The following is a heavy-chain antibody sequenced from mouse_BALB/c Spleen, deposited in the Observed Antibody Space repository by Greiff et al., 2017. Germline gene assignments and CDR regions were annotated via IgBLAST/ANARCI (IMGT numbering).Heavy chain of an antibody. Sequence: VQLKESGPGLVKPSQSLSLTCSVTGYSITSGYYWNWIRQFPGNKLEWMGYISYDGSNNYNPSLKNRISITRDTSKNQFFLKLNSVTTEDTATYYCASWDGKRYFDYWGQGTTLTVSS. CDR1: GYSITSGYY. CDR3: ASWDGKRYFDY. D-gene: IGHD2-1*01. CDR2: ISYDGSN. J-gene: IGHJ2*01. V-gene: IGHV3-6*02.